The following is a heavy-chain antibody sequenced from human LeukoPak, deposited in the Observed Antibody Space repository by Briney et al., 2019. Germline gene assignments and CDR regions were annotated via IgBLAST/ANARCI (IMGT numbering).Heavy chain of an antibody. CDR2: IIPIFGTA. V-gene: IGHV1-69*05. Sequence: ASVKVSCKASGGTFSSYAISWVRQAPGQGLERMGGIIPIFGTANYAQKFQGRVTITTDESTSTAYMELSSLRSEDTVVYYCATIAQWELDYWGQGTLVTVSS. CDR3: ATIAQWELDY. J-gene: IGHJ4*02. CDR1: GGTFSSYA. D-gene: IGHD1-26*01.